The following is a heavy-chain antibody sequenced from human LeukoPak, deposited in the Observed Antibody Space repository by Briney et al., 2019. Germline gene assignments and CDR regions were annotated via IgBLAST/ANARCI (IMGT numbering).Heavy chain of an antibody. V-gene: IGHV1-8*03. J-gene: IGHJ6*03. D-gene: IGHD3-10*01. CDR1: GYTFTGYY. CDR3: ARAPPTRGSGSYDNLYYYYYMDV. CDR2: MNPNSGNT. Sequence: ASVKVSCKASGYTFTGYYMHWVRQAPGQGLEWMGWMNPNSGNTGYAQKFQGRVTITRNTSISTAYMELSSLRSEDTAVYYCARAPPTRGSGSYDNLYYYYYMDVWGKGTTVTVSS.